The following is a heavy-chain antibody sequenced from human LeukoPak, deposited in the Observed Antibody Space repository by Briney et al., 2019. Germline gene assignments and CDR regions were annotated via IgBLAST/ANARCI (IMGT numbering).Heavy chain of an antibody. V-gene: IGHV3-48*03. Sequence: GGPVRLLCAAWGFILCSYDKKGVRQARGEGREGGSYINSCGSTIHYADSVKGRFTISRDNAKTSLYLQMNSLRAEDTAVYYCTRGWGRYFDWLGFDYWGQGTLVTVSS. CDR2: INSCGSTI. D-gene: IGHD3-9*01. J-gene: IGHJ4*02. CDR1: GFILCSYD. CDR3: TRGWGRYFDWLGFDY.